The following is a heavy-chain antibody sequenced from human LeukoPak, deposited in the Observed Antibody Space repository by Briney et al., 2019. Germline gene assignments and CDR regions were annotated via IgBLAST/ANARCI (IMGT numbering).Heavy chain of an antibody. D-gene: IGHD3-22*01. V-gene: IGHV3-7*03. Sequence: PGGSLRLSCAASGFTFITSWMSWLRQAPGKGLEWVAHIKPDGSEKYYEDSVKGRFTISRDNSKNTLYLQMNSLRAEDTAVYYCAKRPRVGYDSSVSDYWGQGTLITVSS. CDR1: GFTFITSW. CDR3: AKRPRVGYDSSVSDY. J-gene: IGHJ4*02. CDR2: IKPDGSEK.